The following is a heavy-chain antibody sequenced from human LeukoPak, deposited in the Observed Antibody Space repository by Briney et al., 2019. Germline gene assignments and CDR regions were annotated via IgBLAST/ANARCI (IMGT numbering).Heavy chain of an antibody. CDR1: GFTFGDHG. V-gene: IGHV3-49*04. CDR3: TREGPQNYDFWSGYYEYYYYGMDV. Sequence: GVLRLSCVGSGFTFGDHGMNWVRQAPGKGLEWVGFIRSKAYGGTTEYTASVKGRFTISRDDSKSIAYLQMNSLKTEDTAVYYCTREGPQNYDFWSGYYEYYYYGMDVWGQGTTVTVSS. CDR2: IRSKAYGGTT. D-gene: IGHD3-3*01. J-gene: IGHJ6*02.